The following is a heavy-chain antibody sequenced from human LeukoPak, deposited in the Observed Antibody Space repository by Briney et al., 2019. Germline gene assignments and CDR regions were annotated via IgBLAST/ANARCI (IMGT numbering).Heavy chain of an antibody. Sequence: PGRSLRLSCAASGFTFSSYGMHWVRQAPGKGLEWVAVISYDGSNKYYADSVKGRFTISRDNSKNTLYLQMNSLRAEDTAVYYCAKDFDYYGSGTLEAFDIRGQGTMVTVSS. CDR1: GFTFSSYG. CDR3: AKDFDYYGSGTLEAFDI. D-gene: IGHD3-10*01. V-gene: IGHV3-30*18. CDR2: ISYDGSNK. J-gene: IGHJ3*02.